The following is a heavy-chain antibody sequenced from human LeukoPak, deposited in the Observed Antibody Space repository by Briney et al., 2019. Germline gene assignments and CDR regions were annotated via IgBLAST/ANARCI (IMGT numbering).Heavy chain of an antibody. Sequence: GGSLRLSCAGSGFTFSSYGIHWVRQAPGKGLEWVTFISFDGRNQLYAGSVKGRFTISRDNSKNTVDLQMNGLRPEDTAVYYCAKDWVMSMGPLDWGQGTMVSVSS. CDR2: ISFDGRNQ. CDR1: GFTFSSYG. V-gene: IGHV3-30*18. J-gene: IGHJ3*01. CDR3: AKDWVMSMGPLD. D-gene: IGHD4/OR15-4a*01.